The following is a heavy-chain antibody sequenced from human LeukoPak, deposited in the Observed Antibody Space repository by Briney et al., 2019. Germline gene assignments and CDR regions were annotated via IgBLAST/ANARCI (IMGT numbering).Heavy chain of an antibody. J-gene: IGHJ4*02. Sequence: MPSETLSLTCTVSGGSVSSGSYYWSWIRQPPGKGLEWIGYIYYSGSTNYNPSLKSRVTISVDTSENQFSLKLSSVTAADTAVYYCARGGSYDYIWGSYRYVYFDYWGQGTLVTVSS. CDR2: IYYSGST. V-gene: IGHV4-61*01. CDR1: GGSVSSGSYY. D-gene: IGHD3-16*02. CDR3: ARGGSYDYIWGSYRYVYFDY.